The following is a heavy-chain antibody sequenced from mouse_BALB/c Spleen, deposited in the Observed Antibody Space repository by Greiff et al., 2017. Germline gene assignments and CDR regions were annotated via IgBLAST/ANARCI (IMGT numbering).Heavy chain of an antibody. V-gene: IGHV2-9*02. CDR3: ARNSRGNWAWFAY. CDR2: IWAGGST. J-gene: IGHJ3*01. Sequence: QVQLKESGPGLVAPSQSLSITCTVSGFSLTSYGVHWVRQPPGKGLEWLGVIWAGGSTNYNSALMSRLSISKDNSKSQVFFKMNSLQADDTAIYYCARNSRGNWAWFAYWGQGTLVTVSA. CDR1: GFSLTSYG. D-gene: IGHD4-1*01.